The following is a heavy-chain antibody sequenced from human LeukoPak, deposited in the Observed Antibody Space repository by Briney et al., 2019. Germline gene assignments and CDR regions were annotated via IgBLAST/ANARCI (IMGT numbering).Heavy chain of an antibody. CDR3: AKDRIAVASRYFQH. D-gene: IGHD6-19*01. CDR1: GFTFSSYA. CDR2: ISYDGSNK. Sequence: PGGSLRLSCAASGFTFSSYAMHWVRQAPGKGLEWVAVISYDGSNKYYADSVKGRFTISRDNSKNTLYLQMNSLRAEDTAVYYCAKDRIAVASRYFQHWGQGTLVTVS. J-gene: IGHJ1*01. V-gene: IGHV3-30-3*01.